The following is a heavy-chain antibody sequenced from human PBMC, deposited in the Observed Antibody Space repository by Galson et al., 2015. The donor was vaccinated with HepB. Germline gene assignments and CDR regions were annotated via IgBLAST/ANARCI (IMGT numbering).Heavy chain of an antibody. CDR1: GFTFSSYA. CDR3: ARYTSGRGFDD. V-gene: IGHV3-23*01. CDR2: IIADGGGT. J-gene: IGHJ4*02. D-gene: IGHD3-10*01. Sequence: SLRLSCAASGFTFSSYAMSWVRQAPGKGLEWVSAIIADGGGTYYADSVKGRFTISRDNSKNTMYLQMNSLRDEDTAVYYCARYTSGRGFDDWGQGTLVTVSS.